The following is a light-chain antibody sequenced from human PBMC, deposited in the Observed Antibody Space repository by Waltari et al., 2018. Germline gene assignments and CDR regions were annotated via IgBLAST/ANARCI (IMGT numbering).Light chain of an antibody. CDR1: SSDVGGYNY. CDR2: DVS. J-gene: IGLJ2*01. CDR3: CSYAGSYTFVV. Sequence: QSALTQPRSVSGSPGQSVTISCTGTSSDVGGYNYVSWYQHHPGKAPKLIIYDVSKRPSGVPDRFSGSKSGNTASLTISGRQAEDEADYYCCSYAGSYTFVVFGGGTKVTVL. V-gene: IGLV2-11*01.